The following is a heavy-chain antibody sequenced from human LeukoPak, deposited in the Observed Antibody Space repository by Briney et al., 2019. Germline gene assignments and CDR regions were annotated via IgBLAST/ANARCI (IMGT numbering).Heavy chain of an antibody. D-gene: IGHD5-18*01. CDR2: IIPIFGTA. CDR1: GYTFTGYY. V-gene: IGHV1-69*05. CDR3: ASSRLRGYSYGYLELHY. J-gene: IGHJ4*02. Sequence: SVKVSXKASGYTFTGYYMHWVRQAPGQGLEWMGGIIPIFGTANYAQKFQGRVTITTDESTSTAYMELSSLRSEDTAVYYCASSRLRGYSYGYLELHYWGQGTLVTVSS.